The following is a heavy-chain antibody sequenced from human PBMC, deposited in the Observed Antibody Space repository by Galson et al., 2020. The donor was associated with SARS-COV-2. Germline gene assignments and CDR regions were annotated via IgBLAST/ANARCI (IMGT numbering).Heavy chain of an antibody. J-gene: IGHJ6*02. Sequence: ASVKVSCKASGYTFTSYGISWVRQAPGQALEWTGWISAYHGNTNHAQKLQGRVTMTTDTSTSTAYMELRSLRSDDTAVYYCASWPGVYYYGMDVWGQGTTVTVSS. V-gene: IGHV1-18*04. D-gene: IGHD2-8*01. CDR2: ISAYHGNT. CDR3: ASWPGVYYYGMDV. CDR1: GYTFTSYG.